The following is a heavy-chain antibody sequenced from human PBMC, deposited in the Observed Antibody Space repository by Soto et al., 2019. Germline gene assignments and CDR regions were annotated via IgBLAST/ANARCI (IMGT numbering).Heavy chain of an antibody. V-gene: IGHV4-39*01. CDR3: ARQYYGDYLPDY. CDR1: GGSISTTNYY. Sequence: ASETLSLTCTVSGGSISTTNYYWGWIRQPPGKGLEWIGSIYYSGITYYNPSLKSRVTISVDTSKNLFSLKLSSVTAADTAVYSCARQYYGDYLPDYWGQGTLVTVSS. J-gene: IGHJ4*02. CDR2: IYYSGIT. D-gene: IGHD4-17*01.